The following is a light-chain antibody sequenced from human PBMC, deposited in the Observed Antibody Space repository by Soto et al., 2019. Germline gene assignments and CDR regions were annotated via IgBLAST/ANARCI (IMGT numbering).Light chain of an antibody. CDR2: GAS. Sequence: EIGMTQAADTLSWAQGERATLSCRAGQSVSSNLSWYQQKPGQAPRLLIHGASTRATGIPARFSGSGYGTEFNLTIFRLQSADFAVYYCQQYTNWPRTFGQGTKVDIK. CDR1: QSVSSN. J-gene: IGKJ1*01. V-gene: IGKV3-15*01. CDR3: QQYTNWPRT.